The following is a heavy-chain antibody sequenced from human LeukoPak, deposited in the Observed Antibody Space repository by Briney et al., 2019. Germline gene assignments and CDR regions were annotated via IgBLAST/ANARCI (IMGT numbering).Heavy chain of an antibody. CDR2: ISYDGSNK. V-gene: IGHV3-30*04. J-gene: IGHJ6*03. Sequence: GGSLRLSCAASGFTFSGYAMHWVRQAPGKGLEWVALISYDGSNKYYADSVKGRFTISRDNSKNTLYLQMNSLRAEDTAVYYCATPSDTAMADPYYYYYYMDVWGKGTTVTVSS. CDR3: ATPSDTAMADPYYYYYYMDV. D-gene: IGHD5-18*01. CDR1: GFTFSGYA.